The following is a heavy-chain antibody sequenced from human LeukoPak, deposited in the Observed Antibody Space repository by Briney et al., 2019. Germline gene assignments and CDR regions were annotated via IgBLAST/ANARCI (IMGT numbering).Heavy chain of an antibody. Sequence: SETLSFTCTVSGGSISSYYWSWIRQPPGKGLEWIGYIYTSGSTNYNPSLKSRVTISVDTSKNQFSLKLSSVTAADTAVYYCARHPVWNRYYYYYMDVWGKGTTVTVSS. J-gene: IGHJ6*03. V-gene: IGHV4-4*09. CDR2: IYTSGST. D-gene: IGHD1-1*01. CDR3: ARHPVWNRYYYYYMDV. CDR1: GGSISSYY.